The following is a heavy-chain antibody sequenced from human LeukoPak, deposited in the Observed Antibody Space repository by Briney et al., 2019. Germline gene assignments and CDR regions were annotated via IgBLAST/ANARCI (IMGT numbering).Heavy chain of an antibody. CDR2: IRSKANSYAT. D-gene: IGHD1-26*01. J-gene: IGHJ3*02. V-gene: IGHV3-73*01. CDR3: TRRRELLGLYAFDI. CDR1: GFTFSGSA. Sequence: GGSLKLCCAASGFTFSGSAMHWVRQASGKGLEWVGRIRSKANSYATAYPASVKGRFTISRDDSENTAYLQMNSLKTEDTAVYYCTRRRELLGLYAFDIWGQGTMVTVSS.